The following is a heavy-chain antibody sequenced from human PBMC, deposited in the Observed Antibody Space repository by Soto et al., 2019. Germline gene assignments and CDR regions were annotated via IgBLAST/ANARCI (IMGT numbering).Heavy chain of an antibody. CDR1: GFRFSDHY. V-gene: IGHV3-11*01. J-gene: IGHJ6*02. Sequence: GGSLRLSCAASGFRFSDHYMTWIRQAPGKGLEWVSFISSGGRTQFYRDSVKGRFTISRDNTKNSLFLQMDGLRAEDTALYYCARGNLDSYSYNGLDVWGQGTAVTVSS. D-gene: IGHD2-21*01. CDR3: ARGNLDSYSYNGLDV. CDR2: ISSGGRTQ.